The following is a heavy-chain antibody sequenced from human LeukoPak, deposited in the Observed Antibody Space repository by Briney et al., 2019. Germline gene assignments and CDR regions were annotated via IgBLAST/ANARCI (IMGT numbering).Heavy chain of an antibody. CDR2: IDSTSTYI. J-gene: IGHJ4*02. D-gene: IGHD6-19*01. CDR1: GFTFSTYS. V-gene: IGHV3-21*04. Sequence: GGSLRLSCAASGFTFSTYSMTWVRQAPGKGLVWVSSIDSTSTYIEYADSVKGRFTISRDNSKNTLYLQMNSLRAEDTAVYYCAKDGIAVAGGGYFDYWGQGTLVTVSS. CDR3: AKDGIAVAGGGYFDY.